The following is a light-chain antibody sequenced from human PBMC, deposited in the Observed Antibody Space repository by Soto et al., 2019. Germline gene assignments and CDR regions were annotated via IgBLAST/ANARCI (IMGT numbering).Light chain of an antibody. CDR1: RSDIGSYNY. V-gene: IGLV2-14*01. Sequence: QSALTQPASVSGSPGQSITISCSGTRSDIGSYNYVAWYQQFPGKTPKILIYGVSNRPSGVSSRFSGSKSGNTASLTISWLQAEDEADYYCISYTGSSKSYVFGSGTKVTVL. CDR3: ISYTGSSKSYV. CDR2: GVS. J-gene: IGLJ1*01.